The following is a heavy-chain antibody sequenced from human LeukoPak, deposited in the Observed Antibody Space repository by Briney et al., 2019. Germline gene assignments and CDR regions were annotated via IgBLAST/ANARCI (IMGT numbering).Heavy chain of an antibody. CDR2: INPNSGGT. J-gene: IGHJ4*02. CDR1: GYTFTGYY. CDR3: ARDEMDYYGSGSYYYDY. D-gene: IGHD3-10*01. V-gene: IGHV1-2*02. Sequence: EASVKVSCKASGYTFTGYYMQWVRQAPGQGLEWMGWINPNSGGTNYAQKFQGRVTVTRDTSISTAYMQLSRLRSDDTAVYYCARDEMDYYGSGSYYYDYWGQGTLVTVSS.